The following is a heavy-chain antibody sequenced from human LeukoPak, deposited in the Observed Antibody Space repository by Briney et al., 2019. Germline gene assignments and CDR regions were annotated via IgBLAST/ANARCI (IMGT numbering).Heavy chain of an antibody. J-gene: IGHJ4*02. D-gene: IGHD3-10*01. CDR3: AKDGYYGSGSHIDY. Sequence: GGSLRLSCAASGFTFSSYAMSWVRQAPGKGLEWVSAISCSGGSTYYADSVKGRFTISRDNSKNTLYLQMNSLRAEDTAVYYCAKDGYYGSGSHIDYWGQGTLVTVSS. V-gene: IGHV3-23*01. CDR2: ISCSGGST. CDR1: GFTFSSYA.